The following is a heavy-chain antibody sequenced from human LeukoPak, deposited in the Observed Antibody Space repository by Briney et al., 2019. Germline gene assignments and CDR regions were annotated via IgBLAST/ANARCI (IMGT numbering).Heavy chain of an antibody. J-gene: IGHJ4*02. CDR2: AYYRSKWHN. V-gene: IGHV6-1*01. CDR1: GDSVSSNSAV. CDR3: AGTTDYSSFLAY. Sequence: SQTLSLTCAISGDSVSSNSAVWNWIRQSPSRGLEWLGRAYYRSKWHNEYAESVKSRISINSDTSKNQFTLQLNSVTPEDTAEYYCAGTTDYSSFLAYWGQGTLVTVSS. D-gene: IGHD4-11*01.